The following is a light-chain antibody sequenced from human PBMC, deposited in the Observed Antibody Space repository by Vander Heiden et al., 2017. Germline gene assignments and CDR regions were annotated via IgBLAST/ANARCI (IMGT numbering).Light chain of an antibody. J-gene: IGKJ3*01. CDR3: QQCSKGWGYT. Sequence: EIVLTQSPATLSLSPEERATLSCRASQSVSSYLAWYQQKPGQAPRLLIYDASNRATGIPARFSGSGSGTDFTLTISSLEPEDFAIYYCQQCSKGWGYTFGHGTKVDIK. CDR2: DAS. CDR1: QSVSSY. V-gene: IGKV3-11*01.